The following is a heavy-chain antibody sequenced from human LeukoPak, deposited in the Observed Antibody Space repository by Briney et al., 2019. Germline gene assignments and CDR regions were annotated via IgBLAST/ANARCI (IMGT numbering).Heavy chain of an antibody. D-gene: IGHD4-17*01. V-gene: IGHV1-18*01. J-gene: IGHJ6*03. CDR2: ISAYNGNT. CDR1: GYTFTNYG. CDR3: ARDADYGDSYLNYYYYYYMDV. Sequence: ASVKVSCKASGYTFTNYGISWVRQAPGQGLEWMGWISAYNGNTNYAQKLQGRVTMTTDTSTSTAYMELRSLRSDDTAVYYCARDADYGDSYLNYYYYYYMDVWGKGTTVTVSS.